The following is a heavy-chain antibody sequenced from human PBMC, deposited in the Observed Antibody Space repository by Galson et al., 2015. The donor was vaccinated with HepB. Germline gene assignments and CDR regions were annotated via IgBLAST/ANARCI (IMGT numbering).Heavy chain of an antibody. D-gene: IGHD6-19*01. Sequence: SLRLSCAASGFTFSRYGLHWVRPAPGPGLEWVAVISYDGSNKYYADSVKGRFTISRANSKHTLYLQMNSLRAEDTAVYYCAKDKQWLSYYYYGIDVWGQGTTVTVSS. V-gene: IGHV3-30*18. CDR2: ISYDGSNK. J-gene: IGHJ6*01. CDR1: GFTFSRYG. CDR3: AKDKQWLSYYYYGIDV.